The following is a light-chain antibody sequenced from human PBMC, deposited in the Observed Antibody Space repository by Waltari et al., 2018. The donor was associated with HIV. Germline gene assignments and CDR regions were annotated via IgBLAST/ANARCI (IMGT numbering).Light chain of an antibody. CDR2: AAS. Sequence: DIQLTQSPSSLSASVGDSVTITCRASQRGSTYLTWYQQKPGKAPNLLIYAASSLQSGVPSRFSGSGSGTDFTLTISSLQPEDFATYYCQQSYSIPWTFGQGTKVEFK. CDR3: QQSYSIPWT. CDR1: QRGSTY. J-gene: IGKJ1*01. V-gene: IGKV1-39*01.